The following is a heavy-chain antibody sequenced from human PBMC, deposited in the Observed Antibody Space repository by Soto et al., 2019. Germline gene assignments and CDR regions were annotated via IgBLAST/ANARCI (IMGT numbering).Heavy chain of an antibody. CDR1: GFTFSKYA. J-gene: IGHJ4*02. V-gene: IGHV3-23*01. D-gene: IGHD3-16*01. CDR3: TKMGAAGGDYPDY. CDR2: VSGSGAST. Sequence: EVQLLVSGGGLAQPGGSLRLFCAASGFTFSKYAMTWVRQAPGKGLECVSGVSGSGASTHYADYVKGRFTISRDNSKNTLYLQMNSVRAEDTAVYYCTKMGAAGGDYPDYWGQGTLVTVSS.